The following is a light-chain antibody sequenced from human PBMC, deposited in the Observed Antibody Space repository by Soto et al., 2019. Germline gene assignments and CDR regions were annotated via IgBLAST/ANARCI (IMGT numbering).Light chain of an antibody. CDR3: TSWDDSLYHVV. Sequence: QSVLTQPPSASGTPGQRVTISCSGSSSNIGSNSVYWYQQLPGTAPKLLIYRNNQRPSGVPDRFSGSKSGTSASLAISGLRSEDEADYYCTSWDDSLYHVVFGGGTKVTVL. CDR1: SSNIGSNS. J-gene: IGLJ2*01. V-gene: IGLV1-47*01. CDR2: RNN.